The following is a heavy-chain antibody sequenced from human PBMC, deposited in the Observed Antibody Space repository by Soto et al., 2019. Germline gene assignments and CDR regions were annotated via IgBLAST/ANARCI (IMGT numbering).Heavy chain of an antibody. CDR1: GYTFTGYY. J-gene: IGHJ6*02. CDR3: ARVAPKYDFWSGYSYGMDV. V-gene: IGHV1-2*02. CDR2: INPNSGGT. D-gene: IGHD3-3*01. Sequence: GXSVKVSCKASGYTFTGYYMHWVRQAPGQGLEWMGWINPNSGGTNYAQKFQGRVTMTRDTSISTAYMELSRLRSDDTAVYYCARVAPKYDFWSGYSYGMDVWGQGTTVTVS.